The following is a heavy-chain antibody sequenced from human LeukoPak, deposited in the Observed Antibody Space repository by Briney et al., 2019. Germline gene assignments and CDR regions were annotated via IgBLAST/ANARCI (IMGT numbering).Heavy chain of an antibody. CDR1: GFTFSSYS. Sequence: LTGGSLRLSCAASGFTFSSYSMTWVRQAPGKGLEWVSYISSSSTIYYADSVKGRFTISRDNAKNSLYLQMNSLRAEDTAVYYCARLGTYRGGSSVSDWFDPWGQGTLVTVSS. CDR3: ARLGTYRGGSSVSDWFDP. D-gene: IGHD6-6*01. J-gene: IGHJ5*02. V-gene: IGHV3-48*01. CDR2: ISSSSTI.